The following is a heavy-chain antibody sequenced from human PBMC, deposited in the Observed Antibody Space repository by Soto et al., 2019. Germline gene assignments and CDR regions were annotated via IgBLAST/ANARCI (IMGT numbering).Heavy chain of an antibody. J-gene: IGHJ4*02. D-gene: IGHD4-17*01. CDR3: ASTVTTAYFDY. V-gene: IGHV4-59*08. CDR2: IYYSGST. CDR1: GGSISSYY. Sequence: ETLSLTCTVSGGSISSYYWSWIRQPPGKGLEWIGYIYYSGSTNYNPSLKSRVTISVDTSKNQFSLKLSSVTAADTAVYYCASTVTTAYFDYWGQGTLVTVSS.